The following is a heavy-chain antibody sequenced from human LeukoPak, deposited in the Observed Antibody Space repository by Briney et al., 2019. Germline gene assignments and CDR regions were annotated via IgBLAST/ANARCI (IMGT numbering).Heavy chain of an antibody. D-gene: IGHD3-22*01. V-gene: IGHV6-1*01. Sequence: SQTLSVTCAISGDSVSGNNVAWNWIRQSPSRGLEWLGRTYYRSKWYNDYATFVKSRITINTDTSKNQFSLQLNSVTPEDTAVYYCAREGYYDSSGPSDAFDIWGQGTMVTVSS. CDR2: TYYRSKWYN. CDR1: GDSVSGNNVA. J-gene: IGHJ3*02. CDR3: AREGYYDSSGPSDAFDI.